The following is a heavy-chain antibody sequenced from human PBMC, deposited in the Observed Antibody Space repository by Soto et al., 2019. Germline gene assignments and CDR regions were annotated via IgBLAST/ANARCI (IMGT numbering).Heavy chain of an antibody. CDR3: ARDAAAGLNDY. J-gene: IGHJ4*02. Sequence: GASVKVSCKASGYSFTSYGISWVRQAPGQGLEWMGWISAYNGNTNYEQKLQGRVTMTTDTSTSTAYMEVRSLRSDDTAVYYCARDAAAGLNDYWGQGTLVTVSS. CDR2: ISAYNGNT. V-gene: IGHV1-18*01. CDR1: GYSFTSYG. D-gene: IGHD6-13*01.